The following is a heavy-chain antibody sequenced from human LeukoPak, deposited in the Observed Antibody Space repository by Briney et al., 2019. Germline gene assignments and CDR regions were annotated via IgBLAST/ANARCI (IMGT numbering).Heavy chain of an antibody. CDR1: GFTVSSNY. CDR3: ARGFPGYCFDY. CDR2: IYSGGST. V-gene: IGHV3-53*01. D-gene: IGHD6-13*01. Sequence: PGGSLRLSCAASGFTVSSNYMSWVRQAPGKGLEWVSVIYSGGSTYYADSVKGRFTISRDNSKHTLYLQMNSLRADDTAVYYCARGFPGYCFDYWGQGTLVTVSS. J-gene: IGHJ4*02.